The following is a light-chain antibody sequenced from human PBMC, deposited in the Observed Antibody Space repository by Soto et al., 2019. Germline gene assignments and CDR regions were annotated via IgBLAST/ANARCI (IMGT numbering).Light chain of an antibody. Sequence: QSVLTQPASVSGSPGQSITISCTGTSSDVVGYNYVSWYQQHPGKAPKFMIYDVSNRPSGVSNRFSGSKSGNTASLTISGLQAEDEADYYCSSYTPSNTRQIVFGTGTKLTVL. CDR3: SSYTPSNTRQIV. J-gene: IGLJ1*01. CDR1: SSDVVGYNY. V-gene: IGLV2-14*01. CDR2: DVS.